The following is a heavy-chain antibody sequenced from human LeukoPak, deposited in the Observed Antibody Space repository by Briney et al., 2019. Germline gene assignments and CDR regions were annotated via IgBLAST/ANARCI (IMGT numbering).Heavy chain of an antibody. CDR3: ARHRREQQRDYYDSSGYKFGAFDI. Sequence: GGSLRLSCAASGFTFGDYGMSWVRQAPGKGLEWVSGINWKGGSTGYADSVKGRFTISRDNAKNSLYLQMNSLRAEDTALYYCARHRREQQRDYYDSSGYKFGAFDIWGQGTMVTVSS. J-gene: IGHJ3*02. V-gene: IGHV3-20*04. CDR1: GFTFGDYG. D-gene: IGHD3-22*01. CDR2: INWKGGST.